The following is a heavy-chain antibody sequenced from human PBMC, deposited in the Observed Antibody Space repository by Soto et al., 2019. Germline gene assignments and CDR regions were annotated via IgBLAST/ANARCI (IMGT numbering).Heavy chain of an antibody. Sequence: SVKVSCKASGYTFTGYYMHWVRQAPGQGLEWMGWINPNSGGTNYAQKFQGRVTMTRDTSISTAYMELSRLRSDDTAVYYCARVHYYDSSGYSLNYWGQGTLVTVSS. V-gene: IGHV1-2*02. CDR1: GYTFTGYY. CDR3: ARVHYYDSSGYSLNY. CDR2: INPNSGGT. D-gene: IGHD3-22*01. J-gene: IGHJ4*02.